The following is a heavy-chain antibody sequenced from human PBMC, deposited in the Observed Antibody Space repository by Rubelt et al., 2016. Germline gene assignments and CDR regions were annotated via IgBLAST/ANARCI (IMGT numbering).Heavy chain of an antibody. CDR2: ISTYNGDT. D-gene: IGHD3-22*01. V-gene: IGHV1-18*01. J-gene: IGHJ4*02. CDR3: ARGPSNTSGFHAYFAY. Sequence: QVQLVQSGAEVKEPGASIKVSCKTSGYSFKRYAISWVRQAPGQGLEWMGWISTYNGDTRYAQNFQGRVTMTTDTSTSTAYMGLRSLRSDDTAVYSWARGPSNTSGFHAYFAYWGQGTLVTVSS. CDR1: GYSFKRYA.